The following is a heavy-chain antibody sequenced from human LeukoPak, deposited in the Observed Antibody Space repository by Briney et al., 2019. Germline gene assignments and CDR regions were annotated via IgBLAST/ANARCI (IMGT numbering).Heavy chain of an antibody. J-gene: IGHJ4*02. V-gene: IGHV4-34*01. D-gene: IGHD3-3*01. CDR3: ARGITIFGVVSLDY. CDR1: GGSFSGYY. CDR2: INHSGST. Sequence: SETLSLTCAVYGGSFSGYYWSWIRQPPGKGLEWIGEINHSGSTNYNPSLKSRVTISVDTSKNQFSLKLSSVTAADTAVYYCARGITIFGVVSLDYWGQGTLVTVSS.